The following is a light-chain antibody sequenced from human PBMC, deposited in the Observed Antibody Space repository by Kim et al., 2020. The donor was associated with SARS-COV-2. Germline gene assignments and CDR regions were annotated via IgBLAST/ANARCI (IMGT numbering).Light chain of an antibody. CDR1: SGDVGSYNL. V-gene: IGLV2-23*01. Sequence: QSALTQPASVSGPPGQSITISCTGTSGDVGSYNLVSWYQQHPGKAPKLMIYEGSKRPSGVSNRFSGSKSGNTASLTISGLQAEDEADYYCCSYAGSSTYYVFGTGTKVTVL. J-gene: IGLJ1*01. CDR2: EGS. CDR3: CSYAGSSTYYV.